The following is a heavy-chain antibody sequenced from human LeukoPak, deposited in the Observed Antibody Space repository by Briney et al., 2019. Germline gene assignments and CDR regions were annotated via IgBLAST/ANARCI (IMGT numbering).Heavy chain of an antibody. J-gene: IGHJ5*02. CDR1: GYTFTGYY. CDR3: ATRSMITFGGVIVTQNWFDP. CDR2: INPNSGGT. Sequence: ASVKVSCKASGYTFTGYYMHWVRQAPGQGLEWMGWINPNSGGTNYAQKFQGRVTMTEDTSTDTAYMELSSLRSEDTAVYYCATRSMITFGGVIVTQNWFDPWGQGTLVTVSS. D-gene: IGHD3-16*02. V-gene: IGHV1-2*02.